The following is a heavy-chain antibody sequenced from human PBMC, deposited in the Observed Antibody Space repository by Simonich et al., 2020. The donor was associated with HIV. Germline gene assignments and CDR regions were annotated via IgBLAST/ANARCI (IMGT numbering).Heavy chain of an antibody. D-gene: IGHD3-16*01. J-gene: IGHJ4*02. CDR3: ASGGSISSVWADGY. Sequence: QVQLVESGGGVVHPGRSLRLSCAASGFTFSSYALHGVRQAPGKGLEWWAVKSYDGSNKYYADSVKGRFTISRDNSKTTLYLQMNSRRAEDTAVYYCASGGSISSVWADGYWGQGTLVTASS. V-gene: IGHV3-30*07. CDR1: GFTFSSYA. CDR2: KSYDGSNK.